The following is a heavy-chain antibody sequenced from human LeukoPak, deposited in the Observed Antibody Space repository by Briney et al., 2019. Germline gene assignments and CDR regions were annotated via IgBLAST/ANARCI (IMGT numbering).Heavy chain of an antibody. CDR3: AKGGLRSGYSSGWYLDY. J-gene: IGHJ4*02. CDR2: ISDSGGST. V-gene: IGHV3-23*01. CDR1: GFTFSSYA. D-gene: IGHD6-19*01. Sequence: PGGSLRLSCAASGFTFSSYAMSWVRQAPGKGLEWVSAISDSGGSTYYADSVKGRFTISRDNSKNTLYLQMNSLRAEDTAVYYCAKGGLRSGYSSGWYLDYWGQGTQVTVSS.